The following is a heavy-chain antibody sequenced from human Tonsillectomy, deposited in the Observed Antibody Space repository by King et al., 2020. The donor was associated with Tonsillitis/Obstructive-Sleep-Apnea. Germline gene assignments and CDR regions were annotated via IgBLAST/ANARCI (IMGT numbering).Heavy chain of an antibody. J-gene: IGHJ4*02. D-gene: IGHD3-22*01. V-gene: IGHV3-30*04. CDR1: GFTFSSYA. Sequence: VQLVESGGGVVQPGRSLRLSCAASGFTFSSYAMHWVRQAPGKGLEWVAVISYDGSNKYYADSVKGRFTISRDNSKNTLYLQMNSLGAEDTAVYYCASDGIGGNGYYDPEYYFDYWGPGPLVTVSS. CDR2: ISYDGSNK. CDR3: ASDGIGGNGYYDPEYYFDY.